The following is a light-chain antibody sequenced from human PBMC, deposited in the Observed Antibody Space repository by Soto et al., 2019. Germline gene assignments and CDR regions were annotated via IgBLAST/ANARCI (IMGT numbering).Light chain of an antibody. CDR1: QSVSSN. Sequence: EIVMTQSPATLSVSPGERATLSCRASQSVSSNLAWYQQKPGQAPRLLIYGASHWATGIPARFSGSGSGTEFTLTISRRQSEDFAVYYCQQYNNWGTFSQGTKAEIK. CDR2: GAS. CDR3: QQYNNWGT. V-gene: IGKV3-15*01. J-gene: IGKJ1*01.